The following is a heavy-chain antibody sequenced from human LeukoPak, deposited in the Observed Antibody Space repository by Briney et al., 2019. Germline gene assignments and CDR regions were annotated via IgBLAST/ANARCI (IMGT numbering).Heavy chain of an antibody. CDR3: ARSPSQSGYDLEYFDY. Sequence: PSETLSLTCTVSGGSISSSSYYWGWIRQPPGKGLEWIGSIYYSGSTYYNPSLKSRVTISVDTSKNQFPLKLSSVTTADTAVYYCARSPSQSGYDLEYFDYWGQGTLVTVSS. CDR2: IYYSGST. CDR1: GGSISSSSYY. D-gene: IGHD5-12*01. V-gene: IGHV4-39*06. J-gene: IGHJ4*02.